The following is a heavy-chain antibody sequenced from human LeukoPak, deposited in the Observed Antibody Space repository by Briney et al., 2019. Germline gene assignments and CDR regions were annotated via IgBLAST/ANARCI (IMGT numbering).Heavy chain of an antibody. CDR2: ISGSGGST. V-gene: IGHV3-23*01. D-gene: IGHD3-22*01. J-gene: IGHJ4*02. CDR3: ARVYYYDSSGYFGY. CDR1: GFTFSSYA. Sequence: PGGSLRRSCAASGFTFSSYAMSWVRQAPGKGLEWVSAISGSGGSTYYADSVKGRFTISRDNSKNTLYLQMNSLRAEDTAVYYCARVYYYDSSGYFGYWGQGTLVTVSS.